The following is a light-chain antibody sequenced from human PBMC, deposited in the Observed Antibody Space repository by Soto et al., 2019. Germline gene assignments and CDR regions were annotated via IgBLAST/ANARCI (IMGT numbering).Light chain of an antibody. CDR3: MQWFQLRT. CDR2: EVS. V-gene: IGKV2D-29*01. Sequence: DIVMTQTPLSLSVSPGQPASISCKSSQSLLDCGGVTFLYWYLQRPGQPPHLLSYEVSKRFSGVPDRFRGSWSGTDFTLHVSRVEAEEVGVYYCMQWFQLRTFGPGTEVYLK. J-gene: IGKJ3*01. CDR1: QSLLDCGGVTF.